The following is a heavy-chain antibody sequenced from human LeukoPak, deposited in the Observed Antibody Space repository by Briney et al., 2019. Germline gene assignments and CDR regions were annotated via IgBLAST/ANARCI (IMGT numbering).Heavy chain of an antibody. CDR3: ARDHTDYYGSSSWFDP. J-gene: IGHJ5*02. D-gene: IGHD3-10*01. CDR2: IKQDGSEK. CDR1: GFTFDDYA. Sequence: GGSLRLSCAASGFTFDDYAMHWVRQAPGKGLEWVANIKQDGSEKYYVDSVKGRFTISRDNAKNSLYLQMNSLRAEDTAVYYCARDHTDYYGSSSWFDPWGQGTLVTVSS. V-gene: IGHV3-7*01.